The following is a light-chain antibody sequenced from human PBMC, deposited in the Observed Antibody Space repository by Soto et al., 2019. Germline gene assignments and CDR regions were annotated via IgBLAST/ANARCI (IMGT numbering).Light chain of an antibody. CDR3: QQRSSWPLT. V-gene: IGKV3-11*01. CDR1: QSVSNY. Sequence: EIVLTQSPATLSLSPGERATLSCRASQSVSNYLVWYQQKLGQPPRLLIYNASNRATGIPARFSGSGSGTAFTLTISSLEPEDFAVYYCQQRSSWPLTSGQGTRLEIK. CDR2: NAS. J-gene: IGKJ5*01.